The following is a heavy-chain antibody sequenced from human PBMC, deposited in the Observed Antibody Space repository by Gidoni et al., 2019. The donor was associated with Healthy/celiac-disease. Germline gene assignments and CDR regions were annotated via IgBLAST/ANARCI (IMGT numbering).Heavy chain of an antibody. J-gene: IGHJ4*02. V-gene: IGHV3-64*01. Sequence: KGRFTTSRDNSKNTLYLQMGSLRAEDMAVYYCARDRRTFWSGYFRGFFDYWGQGTLVTVSS. CDR3: ARDRRTFWSGYFRGFFDY. D-gene: IGHD3-3*01.